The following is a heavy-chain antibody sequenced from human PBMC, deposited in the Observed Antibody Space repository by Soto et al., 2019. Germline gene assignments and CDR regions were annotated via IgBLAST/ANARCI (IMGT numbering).Heavy chain of an antibody. CDR1: GGSISSGGYS. CDR2: IYHSGST. D-gene: IGHD4-17*01. CDR3: ARAAHGDYNFDY. V-gene: IGHV4-30-2*01. J-gene: IGHJ4*02. Sequence: PSETLSLTCAVSGGSISSGGYSWSWIRQPPGKGLEWIGYIYHSGSTYYNPSLKSRVTISVDRSKNQFSLKLSSVTAADTAVYYCARAAHGDYNFDYWGQGTLVTVSS.